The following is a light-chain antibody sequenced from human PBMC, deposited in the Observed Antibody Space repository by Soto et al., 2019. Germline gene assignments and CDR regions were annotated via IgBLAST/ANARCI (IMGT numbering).Light chain of an antibody. Sequence: EIVLTQSPGTLSLSPGERATLSCRASQSVSSSYLAWYQQKPGQAPRLLIYGTSSRATAIPDRFSGSGSGTDFPLTISRLEPDDFAVYYCQQYGSSAWTFGEGTKVEIK. CDR2: GTS. CDR1: QSVSSSY. J-gene: IGKJ1*01. V-gene: IGKV3-20*01. CDR3: QQYGSSAWT.